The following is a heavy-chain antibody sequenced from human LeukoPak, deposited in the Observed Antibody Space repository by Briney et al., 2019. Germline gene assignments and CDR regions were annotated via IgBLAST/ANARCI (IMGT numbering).Heavy chain of an antibody. J-gene: IGHJ4*02. CDR3: AKDRTGKGDYFDY. D-gene: IGHD3/OR15-3a*01. Sequence: GRSLRLSCAASGFTFGDYAMHWVRQAPGKGLEWVSAISCNRGSIGYADPVKGRFTISRDNAKNSLYLQMNSLSAEDTALYYCAKDRTGKGDYFDYWGQGTLVTVSS. CDR1: GFTFGDYA. V-gene: IGHV3-9*01. CDR2: ISCNRGSI.